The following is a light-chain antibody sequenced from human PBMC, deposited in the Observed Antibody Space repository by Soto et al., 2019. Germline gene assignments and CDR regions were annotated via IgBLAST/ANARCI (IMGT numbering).Light chain of an antibody. J-gene: IGKJ4*01. CDR3: QQYGSSPLT. CDR1: QSVRSNY. Sequence: EIVLTQSPDTLSLSPGERATLSCRASQSVRSNYLAWYQQKPGQAPRFLIYDASSRATGIPDRFSGSGSGTDFTLTISGLEPEDCAVYYCQQYGSSPLTFGGGTKVEIK. V-gene: IGKV3-20*01. CDR2: DAS.